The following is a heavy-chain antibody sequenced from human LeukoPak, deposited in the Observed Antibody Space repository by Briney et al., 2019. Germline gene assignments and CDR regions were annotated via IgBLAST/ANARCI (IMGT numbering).Heavy chain of an antibody. J-gene: IGHJ2*01. V-gene: IGHV4-61*08. CDR3: ARHSSGWSWYFDL. CDR1: GGSISSGGYY. Sequence: PSETLSLTCTVSGGSISSGGYYWSWIRQPPGKGLEWIGYIYHSGSTNYNPSLKSRVTISVDTSKNQFSLKLSSVTAADTAVYYCARHSSGWSWYFDLWGRGTLVTVSS. CDR2: IYHSGST. D-gene: IGHD6-19*01.